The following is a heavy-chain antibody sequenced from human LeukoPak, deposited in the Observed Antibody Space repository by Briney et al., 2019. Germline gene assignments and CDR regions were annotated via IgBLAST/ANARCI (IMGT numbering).Heavy chain of an antibody. CDR2: ISGSGGST. V-gene: IGHV3-23*01. CDR3: AKSPDSTDRYYYYYYMDV. J-gene: IGHJ6*03. D-gene: IGHD2-2*01. CDR1: GFTFSTYG. Sequence: PGGSLRLSCVASGFTFSTYGMSWVRQAPGKGLEWVSAISGSGGSTYYADSVKGRFTISRDNSKNTLYLQMNSLRAEDTAVYYCAKSPDSTDRYYYYYYMDVWGKGTTVTVSS.